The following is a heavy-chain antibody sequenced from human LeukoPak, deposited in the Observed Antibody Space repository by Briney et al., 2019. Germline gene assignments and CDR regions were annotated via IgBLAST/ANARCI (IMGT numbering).Heavy chain of an antibody. J-gene: IGHJ4*02. CDR3: ARDLRGDYYDSSGYSNFDY. V-gene: IGHV3-7*03. D-gene: IGHD3-22*01. Sequence: GGSLRLSCAASTFTFSNYWMSWVRQAPGKGLEWVANIKQDGSEKYYVDSVKGRFTISRDNAKNSLYLQMNSLRAEDTAVYYCARDLRGDYYDSSGYSNFDYWGQGTLVTVSS. CDR1: TFTFSNYW. CDR2: IKQDGSEK.